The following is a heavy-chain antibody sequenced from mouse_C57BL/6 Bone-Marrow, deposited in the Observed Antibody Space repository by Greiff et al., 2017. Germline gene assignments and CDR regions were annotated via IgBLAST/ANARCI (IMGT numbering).Heavy chain of an antibody. D-gene: IGHD3-2*02. CDR1: GYTFTSYW. Sequence: QVQLQQSGAELVKPGASVTLSCTASGYTFTSYWMHWVKQRPGQGLEWIGRIHPSDSDTDYNQKFKGKATMTADNSSSTAYMQLSSLTSEDTAVXYGALTSQGTGYWGQGTTLTVSS. CDR2: IHPSDSDT. V-gene: IGHV1-74*01. J-gene: IGHJ2*01. CDR3: ALTSQGTGY.